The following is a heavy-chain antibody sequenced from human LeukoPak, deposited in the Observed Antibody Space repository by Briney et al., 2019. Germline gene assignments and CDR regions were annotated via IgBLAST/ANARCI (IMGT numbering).Heavy chain of an antibody. D-gene: IGHD5-24*01. CDR3: ARHDWMATIPHYFDY. J-gene: IGHJ4*02. CDR1: GYSISSGYY. Sequence: SETLSLTCTVSGYSISSGYYWGWIRQPPGKGLEWIGSIYHSGSTYYNPSLKSRVTISVDTSKNQFSLKLSSVTAADTAVYYCARHDWMATIPHYFDYWGQGTLVTVSS. V-gene: IGHV4-38-2*02. CDR2: IYHSGST.